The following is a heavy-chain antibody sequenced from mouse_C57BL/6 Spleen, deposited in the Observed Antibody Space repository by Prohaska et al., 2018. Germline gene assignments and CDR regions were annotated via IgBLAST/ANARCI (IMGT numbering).Heavy chain of an antibody. CDR2: IYPGNGDT. J-gene: IGHJ2*01. V-gene: IGHV1-12*01. Sequence: EWIGAIYPGNGDTSYNQKFKGKATLTVDKSSSTAYMQLSSLTSEDSAVYFCARSPSTMVTAGGFDYWGQGTTLTVSS. D-gene: IGHD2-2*01. CDR3: ARSPSTMVTAGGFDY.